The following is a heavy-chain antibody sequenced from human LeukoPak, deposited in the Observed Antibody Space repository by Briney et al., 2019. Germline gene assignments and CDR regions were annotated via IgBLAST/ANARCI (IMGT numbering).Heavy chain of an antibody. V-gene: IGHV1-46*01. CDR2: INPSGGST. CDR3: ARAFWNVYGDYAGIDY. CDR1: GYTFTSYY. Sequence: ASVKVSCKASGYTFTSYYMHWVRQAPGQGLEWMGIINPSGGSTSYAQKFQGRVTMTTDTSTSTAYMELRSLRSDDTAVYYCARAFWNVYGDYAGIDYWGQGTLVTVSS. J-gene: IGHJ4*02. D-gene: IGHD4-17*01.